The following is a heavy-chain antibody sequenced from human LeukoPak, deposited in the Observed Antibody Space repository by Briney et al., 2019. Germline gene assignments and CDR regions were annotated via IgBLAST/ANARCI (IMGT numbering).Heavy chain of an antibody. D-gene: IGHD5-24*01. CDR1: GGSISNSY. CDR2: ISYSGTT. CDR3: ARRASRENYFDY. Sequence: PPETLSLTCTVSGGSISNSYWNWIRQPPGKGLEWIGYISYSGTTNSNPSLKSRVTLSVDTSKNELSLKLSSVTAADTAVYYCARRASRENYFDYWGQGTLVTVSS. V-gene: IGHV4-59*08. J-gene: IGHJ4*02.